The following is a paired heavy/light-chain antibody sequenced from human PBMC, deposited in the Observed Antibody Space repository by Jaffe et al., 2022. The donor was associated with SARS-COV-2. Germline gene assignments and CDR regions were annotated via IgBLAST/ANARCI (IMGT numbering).Heavy chain of an antibody. J-gene: IGHJ4*02. CDR2: ISNSGGTT. CDR1: GFTFSSYA. CDR3: ANQNGDY. Sequence: ELQLLESGGDLVHPGGSLRLSCAASGFTFSSYAMSWVRQAPGKGLEWVSTISNSGGTTYYADSVKGRFTISRDNPKSTLYLQMNSLRAEDTAIYYCANQNGDYWGQGTLVTVSS. D-gene: IGHD1-1*01. V-gene: IGHV3-23*01.
Light chain of an antibody. V-gene: IGKV1-39*01. CDR1: QSISTY. CDR3: QQTYSTRYT. Sequence: DIQMTQSPYSLSASVGDRVTITCRASQSISTYLNWYQQKPGKAPKLLIYAASSLQSGVPSRFSGSGSGTDFTLTISSLQPEDFATYYCQQTYSTRYTFGQGTKLEIK. CDR2: AAS. J-gene: IGKJ2*01.